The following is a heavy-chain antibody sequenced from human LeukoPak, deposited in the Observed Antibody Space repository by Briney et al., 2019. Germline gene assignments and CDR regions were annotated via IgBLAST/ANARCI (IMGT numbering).Heavy chain of an antibody. V-gene: IGHV3-23*01. D-gene: IGHD3-22*01. CDR3: AKGPSTSSYYYDGSAYYVDY. Sequence: PGGSLRPSCAASGFTFSSYAMSWVRQAPGKGLEWVSAISGSGGSAYYADSVKGRFTISRDNSKNTLYLQMNSLRAEDTAVYYCAKGPSTSSYYYDGSAYYVDYWGQGTLVTVSS. CDR2: ISGSGGSA. J-gene: IGHJ4*02. CDR1: GFTFSSYA.